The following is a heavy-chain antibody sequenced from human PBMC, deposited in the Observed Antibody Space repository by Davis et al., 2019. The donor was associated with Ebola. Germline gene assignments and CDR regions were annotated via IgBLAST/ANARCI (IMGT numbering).Heavy chain of an antibody. CDR3: ARERRYSSSLDY. CDR2: IHSDVDIT. V-gene: IGHV3-74*01. CDR1: GFTFTTYS. J-gene: IGHJ4*02. D-gene: IGHD6-13*01. Sequence: HTGGSLRLSCVASGFTFTTYSMNWVRQAPGKGLVWVSRIHSDVDITSYADSVKGRFTISRDNANNTLYLQMNSLRAEDTAVYYCARERRYSSSLDYWGQGILVTVSS.